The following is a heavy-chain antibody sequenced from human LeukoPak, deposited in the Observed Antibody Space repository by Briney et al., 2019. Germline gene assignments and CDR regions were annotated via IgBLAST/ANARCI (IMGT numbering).Heavy chain of an antibody. CDR2: ISGSGGST. Sequence: PGGSLRLSCAASGFTFSSYAMSWVRQAPGKGLEWVSAISGSGGSTYYADSVKGRFTISRDNSKNTLYLQMNSLRAEDTAVYYCAKDALEGYCTNGVCYKDAFDIWGQGTMVTVSS. CDR1: GFTFSSYA. V-gene: IGHV3-23*01. CDR3: AKDALEGYCTNGVCYKDAFDI. J-gene: IGHJ3*02. D-gene: IGHD2-8*01.